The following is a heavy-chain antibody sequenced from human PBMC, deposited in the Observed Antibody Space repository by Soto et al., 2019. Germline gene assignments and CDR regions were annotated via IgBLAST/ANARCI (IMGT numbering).Heavy chain of an antibody. CDR1: GYTFGIYG. V-gene: IGHV1-18*01. J-gene: IGHJ4*02. CDR2: ISPSSGRT. D-gene: IGHD2-2*01. Sequence: QVQLVQSGAEVKKPGASVKVSCQASGYTFGIYGLTWVRQAPGQGPEWMGWISPSSGRTKNAQKFQGRVTMTTQTSTNTAHMELRSLTSDDTAVYYCARESVCSGTSCPWDYWGQGTLVTVSS. CDR3: ARESVCSGTSCPWDY.